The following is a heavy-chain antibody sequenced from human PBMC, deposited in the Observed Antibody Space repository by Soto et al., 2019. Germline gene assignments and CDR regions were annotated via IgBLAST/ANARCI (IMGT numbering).Heavy chain of an antibody. D-gene: IGHD2-8*01. J-gene: IGHJ6*02. CDR2: AYYRSQWYY. CDR1: GDSVSSNSAA. Sequence: PSQTLSLTCAISGDSVSSNSAAWNWIRQSPSRGLEWLGRAYYRSQWYYDSAVSVRSRITVIPDTSKNQFSLQLNSVTPEDTAVYYCTKQKCYSRTCNGMDVWGQGTTVTVSS. V-gene: IGHV6-1*01. CDR3: TKQKCYSRTCNGMDV.